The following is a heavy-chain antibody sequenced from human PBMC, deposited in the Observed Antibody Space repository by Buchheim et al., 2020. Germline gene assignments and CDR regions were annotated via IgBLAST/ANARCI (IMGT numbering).Heavy chain of an antibody. CDR2: IYYSGST. CDR1: GGSISSSSYY. CDR3: ARDGLAYYDFWSGYSNWFDP. V-gene: IGHV4-39*07. Sequence: QLQLQESGPGLVKPSETLSLTCTVSGGSISSSSYYWGWIRQPPGKGLEWIGSIYYSGSTYYNPSLKSRVTISVDTSKNQFSLKLSSVTAADTAVYYCARDGLAYYDFWSGYSNWFDPWGQGTL. D-gene: IGHD3-3*01. J-gene: IGHJ5*02.